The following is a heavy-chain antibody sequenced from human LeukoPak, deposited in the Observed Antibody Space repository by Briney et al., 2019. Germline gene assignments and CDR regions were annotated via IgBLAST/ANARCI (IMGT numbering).Heavy chain of an antibody. CDR1: GFTFSSYA. CDR2: ISYDGSNK. Sequence: PGRSLRLSCAASGFTFSSYAMHWVRQAPGKRLKWVAVISYDGSNKYYADSVKCRFTISRDNSKNPLYLQMNRLRAEDRAVYYCARGSPAGLPKAPSFDYWGQGTLVTVSS. CDR3: ARGSPAGLPKAPSFDY. D-gene: IGHD2-21*02. V-gene: IGHV3-30-3*01. J-gene: IGHJ4*02.